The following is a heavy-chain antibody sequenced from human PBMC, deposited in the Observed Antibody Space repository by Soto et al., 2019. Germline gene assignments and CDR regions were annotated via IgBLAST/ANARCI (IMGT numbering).Heavy chain of an antibody. CDR3: PHRTTVTSGLN. CDR2: IYWNDEK. D-gene: IGHD4-17*01. J-gene: IGHJ4*02. CDR1: GFSLTTDGVG. Sequence: QITLKESGPTLVKPTQTLTLTCTFSGFSLTTDGVGVDWIRQPPGKALEWLGLIYWNDEKRYRPSLQSRLTITQDTSRNQVLLTMTNMDRVDTATYYCPHRTTVTSGLNWSQGTLVTVSS. V-gene: IGHV2-5*01.